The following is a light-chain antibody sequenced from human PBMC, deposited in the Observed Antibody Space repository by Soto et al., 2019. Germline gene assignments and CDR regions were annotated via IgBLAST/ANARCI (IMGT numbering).Light chain of an antibody. CDR1: QSVDSY. CDR3: QQRSDWPPIYT. J-gene: IGKJ2*01. CDR2: DAS. Sequence: EIVLTQSPATLSLSPGERATLSCRASQSVDSYLAWYQQKPGQAPRLLIYDASNRATGIPARFSGSGSGTDFTLTISSPEPQDFAVYYCQQRSDWPPIYTFGQGTNLEIK. V-gene: IGKV3-11*01.